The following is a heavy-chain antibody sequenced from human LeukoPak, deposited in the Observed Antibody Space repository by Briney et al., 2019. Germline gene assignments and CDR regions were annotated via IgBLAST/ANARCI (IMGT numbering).Heavy chain of an antibody. CDR3: AKDAITHYYGSGRCNWFDP. J-gene: IGHJ5*02. Sequence: GGSLRLSCAASGFTFSSYGMHWVRQAPGKGLEWVAVISYDGSNKYYADSVKGRFTISRDNSKNTLYLQMNSLRAEDTAVYYCAKDAITHYYGSGRCNWFDPWGQGTLVTVSS. CDR1: GFTFSSYG. CDR2: ISYDGSNK. D-gene: IGHD3-10*01. V-gene: IGHV3-30*18.